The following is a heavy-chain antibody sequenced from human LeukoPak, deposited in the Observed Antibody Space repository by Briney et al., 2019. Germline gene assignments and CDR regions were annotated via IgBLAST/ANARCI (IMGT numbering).Heavy chain of an antibody. CDR1: GGSISRYY. D-gene: IGHD6-13*01. V-gene: IGHV4-59*01. Sequence: KPSETLSLTCNVSGGSISRYYWNWIRQPPGKGLEWIGYIYHTGSTSYNPSLKSRVTISVDTSKMQLSLKLSPVTAADTAVYYCARRIAASGTAFDYWGQGTLVTVSS. J-gene: IGHJ4*02. CDR3: ARRIAASGTAFDY. CDR2: IYHTGST.